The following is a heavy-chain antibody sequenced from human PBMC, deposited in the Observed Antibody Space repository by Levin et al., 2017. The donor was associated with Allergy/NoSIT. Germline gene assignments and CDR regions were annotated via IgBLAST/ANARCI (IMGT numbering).Heavy chain of an antibody. J-gene: IGHJ4*02. CDR3: ARDSPYYYGSGLFDY. CDR2: ISSSSSTI. V-gene: IGHV3-48*02. Sequence: QRGESLKISCAASGFTFSSYSMNWVRQAPGKGLEWVSYISSSSSTIYYADSVKGRFTISRDNAKNSLYLQMNSLRDEDTAVYYCARDSPYYYGSGLFDYWGQGTLVTVSS. D-gene: IGHD3-10*01. CDR1: GFTFSSYS.